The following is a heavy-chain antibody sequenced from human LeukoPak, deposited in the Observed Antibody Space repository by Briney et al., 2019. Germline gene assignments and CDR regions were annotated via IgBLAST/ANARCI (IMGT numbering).Heavy chain of an antibody. Sequence: GGSLRLSCAASGFTFSSYSMNWVRQAPGKGLEWVSSISSSSSYIYYADSVKGRFTISRDNAKNSLYLQMNSLRAEDTAVYYCARDLPPDYYGSGSPNYWGQGTLATVSS. D-gene: IGHD3-10*01. V-gene: IGHV3-21*01. CDR2: ISSSSSYI. CDR3: ARDLPPDYYGSGSPNY. CDR1: GFTFSSYS. J-gene: IGHJ4*02.